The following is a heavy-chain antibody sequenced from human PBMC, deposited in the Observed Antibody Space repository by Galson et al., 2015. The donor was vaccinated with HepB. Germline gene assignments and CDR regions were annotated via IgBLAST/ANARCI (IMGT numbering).Heavy chain of an antibody. CDR2: SSSSSSTI. CDR1: GFTFSSYS. V-gene: IGHV3-48*01. D-gene: IGHD3-3*01. Sequence: SLRLSCAASGFTFSSYSMNWVRQAPGKGLEWVSYSSSSSSTISYAESVKGRFTSSRDNAKNSLYLQMNSLRAEDTAVYYCARVGLTIFGVVIKGPIDYWGQGTLVTVSS. CDR3: ARVGLTIFGVVIKGPIDY. J-gene: IGHJ4*02.